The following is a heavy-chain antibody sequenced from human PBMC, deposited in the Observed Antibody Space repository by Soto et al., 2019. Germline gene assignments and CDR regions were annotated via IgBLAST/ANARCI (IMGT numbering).Heavy chain of an antibody. CDR1: GYTFTMYE. D-gene: IGHD3-10*01. CDR3: ARDVTLVRGVTNAFDI. CDR2: INTGNGNT. J-gene: IGHJ3*02. V-gene: IGHV1-3*04. Sequence: GASVKVSCKASGYTFTMYEMHWVRQAPGERLEWMGRINTGNGNTRYSQKFQGRVTITRDTPASTVYMELSSLRSEDTAAYYCARDVTLVRGVTNAFDIWGQGTMVTVSS.